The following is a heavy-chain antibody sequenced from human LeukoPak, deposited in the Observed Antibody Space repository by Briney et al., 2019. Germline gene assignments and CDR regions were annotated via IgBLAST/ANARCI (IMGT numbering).Heavy chain of an antibody. V-gene: IGHV4-4*07. D-gene: IGHD3-22*01. Sequence: SETLSLTRTVSVGSISRYYWSWIRQPAGTGLEWIGGIYTSGSTNYNPSLKSRVTISVDKSKNQFSLKLSSVTAADTAVYYCARVNYYDSSGYYAYYYYMDVWGKGTTVTVSS. CDR3: ARVNYYDSSGYYAYYYYMDV. J-gene: IGHJ6*03. CDR1: VGSISRYY. CDR2: IYTSGST.